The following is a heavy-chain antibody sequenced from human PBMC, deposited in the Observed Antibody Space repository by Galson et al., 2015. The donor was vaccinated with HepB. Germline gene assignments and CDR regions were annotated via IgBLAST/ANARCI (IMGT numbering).Heavy chain of an antibody. Sequence: SLRLSCAASGFTFSSYAMSWVRQAPGKGLEWVSAISGSGGSTYYADSVKGRFTISRDNSKNTLYLQMNSLRAEDTAVYYCAKDAGRVWVAAADVFFDYWGQGTLVTVSS. CDR2: ISGSGGST. CDR3: AKDAGRVWVAAADVFFDY. V-gene: IGHV3-23*01. CDR1: GFTFSSYA. J-gene: IGHJ4*02. D-gene: IGHD6-13*01.